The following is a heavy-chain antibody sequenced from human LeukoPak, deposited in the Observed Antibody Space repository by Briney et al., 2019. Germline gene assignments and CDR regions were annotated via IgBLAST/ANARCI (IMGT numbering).Heavy chain of an antibody. CDR1: GYTFTSED. V-gene: IGHV1-8*01. Sequence: ASVKVSCKASGYTFTSEDIHWVRQASGQGLEWMGWINPNSGHAVYLHKFQGRVTMTRNTSITTAYMELSSLSSEDTAVYYCARGRRYCSNAACYSNYYYMDVWGTGTTVTVSS. CDR3: ARGRRYCSNAACYSNYYYMDV. D-gene: IGHD2-8*01. J-gene: IGHJ6*03. CDR2: INPNSGHA.